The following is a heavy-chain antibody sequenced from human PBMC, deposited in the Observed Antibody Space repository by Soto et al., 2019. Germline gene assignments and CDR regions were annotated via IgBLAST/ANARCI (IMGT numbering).Heavy chain of an antibody. D-gene: IGHD3-9*01. J-gene: IGHJ4*02. CDR3: ARVTYDSLTAYSYYFDY. Sequence: SETLSLTCTVSGDSIRPYYWTWIRQPPGKGLEWIGYIYYSGSVSYKSSLKSRVTMSVDTSKNQFSLRLNSVTAADMAVYYCARVTYDSLTAYSYYFDYWGQGTLVTVSS. CDR1: GDSIRPYY. V-gene: IGHV4-59*01. CDR2: IYYSGSV.